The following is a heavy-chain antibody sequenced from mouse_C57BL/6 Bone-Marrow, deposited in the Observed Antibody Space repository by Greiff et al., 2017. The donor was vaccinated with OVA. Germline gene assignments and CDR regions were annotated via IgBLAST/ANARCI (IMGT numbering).Heavy chain of an antibody. D-gene: IGHD1-1*01. J-gene: IGHJ2*01. Sequence: QVTLKVSGPGILQPSQTLSLTCSFSGFSLSTFGMGVGWIRQPSGKGLEWLAHIWWDAANYYNPALKSRLSISKDTSKNQVYLKIANVDTADTATYYCARIRTTVVAGDYFDYWGQGTTLTVSS. V-gene: IGHV8-8*01. CDR1: GFSLSTFGMG. CDR3: ARIRTTVVAGDYFDY. CDR2: IWWDAAN.